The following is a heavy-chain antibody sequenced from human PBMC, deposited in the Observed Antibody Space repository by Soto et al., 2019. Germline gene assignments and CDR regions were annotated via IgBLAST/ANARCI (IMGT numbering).Heavy chain of an antibody. CDR1: GFTFSSYW. Sequence: EVQLVESGGGLVQPGGSLRLSCAASGFTFSSYWMHWVRQAPGKGLVWISRINTDGSSTSYVDSVQGRFTISRDNGKNTLFLQMNSLRGEATAVYYFARRGSGVTRGLHYWGQGTLVTVSS. V-gene: IGHV3-74*01. CDR2: INTDGSST. D-gene: IGHD2-15*01. CDR3: ARRGSGVTRGLHY. J-gene: IGHJ4*02.